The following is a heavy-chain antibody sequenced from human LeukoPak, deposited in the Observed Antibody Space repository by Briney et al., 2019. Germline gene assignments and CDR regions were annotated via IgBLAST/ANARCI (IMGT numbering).Heavy chain of an antibody. CDR3: ARDRFRRDGYNYGRDGAFDI. J-gene: IGHJ3*02. D-gene: IGHD5-24*01. CDR2: IRYDVSNK. Sequence: GGSLRLSCAASGFTFSSYGMHWVRQAPGKGLEWVAFIRYDVSNKYYAGSVKGRFTISRDNSKNTLYLQMNSLRVEDTSVYYCARDRFRRDGYNYGRDGAFDIWGQGTMVTVSS. CDR1: GFTFSSYG. V-gene: IGHV3-30*02.